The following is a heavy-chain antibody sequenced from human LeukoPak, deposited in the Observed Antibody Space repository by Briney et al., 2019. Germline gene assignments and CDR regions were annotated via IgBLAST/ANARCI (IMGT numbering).Heavy chain of an antibody. Sequence: KPSETLSLTCAVYGGSLSDHYWSWFRQPPGKGLEWIGSIYYSGSTYYNLSLKSRVTISVDTSKNQFSLKLSSVTAADTAVYYCASDEVTGPRIAAAGTRWFDTWGQGTLVTVSS. CDR1: GGSLSDHY. J-gene: IGHJ5*02. V-gene: IGHV4-34*01. D-gene: IGHD6-13*01. CDR2: IYYSGST. CDR3: ASDEVTGPRIAAAGTRWFDT.